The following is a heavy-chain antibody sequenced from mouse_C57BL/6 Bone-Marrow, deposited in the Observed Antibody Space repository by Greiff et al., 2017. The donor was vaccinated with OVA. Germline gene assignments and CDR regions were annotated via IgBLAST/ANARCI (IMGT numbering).Heavy chain of an antibody. CDR3: ARLGGYSYYFDY. D-gene: IGHD2-3*01. Sequence: QVQLQPSGAELARPGASVKLSCKASGYTFTSYGISWVKQRTGQGLEWIGEIYPRSGNTYYNEKFKGKATLTADKSSSTAYMELRSLTSEDSAVYFCARLGGYSYYFDYWGQGTTLTVSS. V-gene: IGHV1-81*01. J-gene: IGHJ2*01. CDR1: GYTFTSYG. CDR2: IYPRSGNT.